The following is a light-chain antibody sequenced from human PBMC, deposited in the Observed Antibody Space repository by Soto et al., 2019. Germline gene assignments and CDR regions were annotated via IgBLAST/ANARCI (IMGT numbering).Light chain of an antibody. Sequence: GDRVTITCRASQSISGWLAWYQQKPGKAPKLLIYDASSLESGVPSRFSGSGSGTELTLTISSLQPDDFATYYCQQYDSSWTFGQGTKVEIK. CDR3: QQYDSSWT. CDR1: QSISGW. V-gene: IGKV1-5*01. J-gene: IGKJ1*01. CDR2: DAS.